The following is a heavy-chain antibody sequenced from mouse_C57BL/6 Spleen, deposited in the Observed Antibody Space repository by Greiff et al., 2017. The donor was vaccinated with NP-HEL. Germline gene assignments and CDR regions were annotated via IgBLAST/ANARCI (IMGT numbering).Heavy chain of an antibody. V-gene: IGHV1-39*01. CDR2: INPNYGTT. CDR1: GYSFTDYN. D-gene: IGHD2-1*01. J-gene: IGHJ4*01. CDR3: ARSGNLGIDYAMDY. Sequence: VQLKQSGPELVKPGASVKISCKASGYSFTDYNMNWVKQSNGKSLEWIGVINPNYGTTSYNQKFKGKATLTVDQSSSTAYMQLNSLTSEDSAVYYCARSGNLGIDYAMDYWGQGTSVTVSS.